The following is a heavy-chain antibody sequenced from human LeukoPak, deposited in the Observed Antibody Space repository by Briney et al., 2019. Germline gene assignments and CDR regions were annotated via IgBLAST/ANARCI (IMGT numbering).Heavy chain of an antibody. CDR2: MNPNSGNT. CDR3: ARRSGWASFDY. D-gene: IGHD6-19*01. J-gene: IGHJ4*02. Sequence: ASVKVSCKASGYTFTSYYMHWVRQATGQGLEWMGWMNPNSGNTGYAQKFQGRVTITRNTSTSTAYMELSSLRSEDTAVYYCARRSGWASFDYWGQGTLVTVSS. CDR1: GYTFTSYY. V-gene: IGHV1-8*03.